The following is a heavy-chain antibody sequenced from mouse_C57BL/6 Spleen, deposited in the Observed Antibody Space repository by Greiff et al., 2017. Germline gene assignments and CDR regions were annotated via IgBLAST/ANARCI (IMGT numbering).Heavy chain of an antibody. V-gene: IGHV1-53*01. Sequence: QVHVKQPGTELVKPGASVKLSCKASGYTFTSYWMHWVKQRPGQGLEWIGNINPSNGGTNYNEKFKSKATLTVDKSSSTAYMQLSSLTSEDSAVYYCARSRLGAWFAYWGQGTLVTVSA. CDR2: INPSNGGT. CDR3: ARSRLGAWFAY. D-gene: IGHD4-1*01. J-gene: IGHJ3*01. CDR1: GYTFTSYW.